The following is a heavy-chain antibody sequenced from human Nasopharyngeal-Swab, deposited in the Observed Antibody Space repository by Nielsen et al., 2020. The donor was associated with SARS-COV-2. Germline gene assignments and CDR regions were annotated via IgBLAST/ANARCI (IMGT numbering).Heavy chain of an antibody. V-gene: IGHV3-13*01. Sequence: GESLKISCAASGFTFSSYDMHWVRQATGRGLEWVSAIGTAGDTYYPGSVKGRFTISRENAKNSLYLQMNSLRAGDTAVYYCAGTGAGTPYWYFDLWGRGTLVTVSS. J-gene: IGHJ2*01. CDR1: GFTFSSYD. CDR2: IGTAGDT. D-gene: IGHD6-19*01. CDR3: AGTGAGTPYWYFDL.